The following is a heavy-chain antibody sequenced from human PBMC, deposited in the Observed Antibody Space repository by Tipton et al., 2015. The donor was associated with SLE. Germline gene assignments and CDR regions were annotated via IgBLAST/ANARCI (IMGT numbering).Heavy chain of an antibody. J-gene: IGHJ6*02. CDR2: ISSSSSYT. CDR1: GFTFSDYY. CDR3: AGFQQQLGLPVGMDV. Sequence: SLRLSCAASGFTFSDYYMSWIRQAPGKGLEWVSYISSSSSYTNYADSVKGRFTISRDNAKNSLYLQMNSLRAEDTAVYYCAGFQQQLGLPVGMDVWGQGTTVTVSS. D-gene: IGHD6-13*01. V-gene: IGHV3-11*06.